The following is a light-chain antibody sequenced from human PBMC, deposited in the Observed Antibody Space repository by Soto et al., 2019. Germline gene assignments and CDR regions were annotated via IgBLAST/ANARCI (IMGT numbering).Light chain of an antibody. V-gene: IGKV1-39*01. CDR2: SAS. CDR1: QSISNY. CDR3: QQSDSTPWT. Sequence: DIQMTQSPSSLSASVGDRVTITCRASQSISNYLNWYQQKPGKAPKLLIYSASSLQSGVPSRFSGSGSGTDFTLTIRSLQPEDFATYYCQQSDSTPWTFGQGTKVDIK. J-gene: IGKJ1*01.